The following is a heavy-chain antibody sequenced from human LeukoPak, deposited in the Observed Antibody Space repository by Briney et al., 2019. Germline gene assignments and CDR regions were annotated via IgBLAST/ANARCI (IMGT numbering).Heavy chain of an antibody. CDR2: ISSSSSTI. CDR1: GFTFSSYS. V-gene: IGHV3-48*04. Sequence: GGSLRLSCAASGFTFSSYSMNWVRQAPGKGLEWVSYISSSSSTIYYADSVKGRFTIPRDNAQNSLYLQMNSLRAEDTAVYYCARDLSGSYTGSWGQGTLVASPQ. J-gene: IGHJ4*02. CDR3: ARDLSGSYTGS. D-gene: IGHD1-26*01.